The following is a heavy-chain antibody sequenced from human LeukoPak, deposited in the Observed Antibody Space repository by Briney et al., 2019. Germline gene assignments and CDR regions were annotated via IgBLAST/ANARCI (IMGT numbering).Heavy chain of an antibody. J-gene: IGHJ4*02. CDR1: GFTFSSYA. Sequence: PGGSLRLTCAASGFTFSSYAMSWVRQAPGKGLEWVSAISGSGGSTYYADSVKGRFTISRDNSKNTLYLQMNSLRAEDTAVYYCARGSGRADQLLWFGDFDYWGQGTLVTVSS. D-gene: IGHD3-10*01. CDR3: ARGSGRADQLLWFGDFDY. CDR2: ISGSGGST. V-gene: IGHV3-23*01.